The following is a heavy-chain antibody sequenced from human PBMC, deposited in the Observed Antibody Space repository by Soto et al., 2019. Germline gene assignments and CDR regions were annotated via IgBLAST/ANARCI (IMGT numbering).Heavy chain of an antibody. Sequence: EVQLVESGGGLVKPGGSLRLSCAASGFTFSSYSMNWVRQAPGKGLEWVSSISSSSSYIYYADSVKGRFTISRDNAKNSLYLQMNSLRAEDTAVYYCARARVAAAGTPGYYYGMDVWCHGTTVTVSS. CDR3: ARARVAAAGTPGYYYGMDV. CDR2: ISSSSSYI. J-gene: IGHJ6*02. V-gene: IGHV3-21*01. D-gene: IGHD6-13*01. CDR1: GFTFSSYS.